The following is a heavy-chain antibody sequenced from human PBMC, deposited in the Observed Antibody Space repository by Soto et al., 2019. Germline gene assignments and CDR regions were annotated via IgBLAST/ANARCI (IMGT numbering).Heavy chain of an antibody. J-gene: IGHJ4*02. V-gene: IGHV3-30*03. CDR1: GFTFSSYG. CDR3: ARGPSTVATWLDY. CDR2: ISYDGSNK. Sequence: PGGSLRLSCAASGFTFSSYGMHWVRQAPGKGLGWVAVISYDGSNKYYADSVKGRFTISRDNSKNTLYLQMNSLRAEDTAVYYCARGPSTVATWLDYWGQGTLVTVSS. D-gene: IGHD4-17*01.